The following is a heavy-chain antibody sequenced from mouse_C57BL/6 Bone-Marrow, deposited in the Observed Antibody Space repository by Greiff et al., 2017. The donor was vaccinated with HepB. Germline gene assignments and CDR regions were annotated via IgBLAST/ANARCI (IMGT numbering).Heavy chain of an antibody. Sequence: QVQLQQSGAELARPGASVKLSCKASGYTFTSYGISWVKQRTGQGLEWIGEIYPRSGNTYYNEKFKGKATLTAEQSSSTAYMELRSLTSEDSAVYFCARFQDAFYWYFDVWGTGTTVTVSS. CDR2: IYPRSGNT. J-gene: IGHJ1*03. CDR1: GYTFTSYG. V-gene: IGHV1-81*01. CDR3: ARFQDAFYWYFDV.